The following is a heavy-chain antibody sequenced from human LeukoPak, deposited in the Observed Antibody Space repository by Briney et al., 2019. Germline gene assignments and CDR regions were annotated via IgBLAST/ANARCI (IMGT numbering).Heavy chain of an antibody. Sequence: GGSLRLSCAASGFTFSTYAMSWARQAPGKGLEWVSGISGSGRNTFYADSVKGRFTISRDNSQNTLYLQMNSLRAEDTAVYYCAKEVRNYGEDYYYMDVWGKGTTVTVSS. D-gene: IGHD4-17*01. CDR1: GFTFSTYA. V-gene: IGHV3-23*01. CDR3: AKEVRNYGEDYYYMDV. J-gene: IGHJ6*03. CDR2: ISGSGRNT.